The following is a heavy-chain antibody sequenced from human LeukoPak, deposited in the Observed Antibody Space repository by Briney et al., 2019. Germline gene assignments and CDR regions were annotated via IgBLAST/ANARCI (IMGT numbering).Heavy chain of an antibody. CDR2: IYYSGST. CDR1: GGSISSSLYY. D-gene: IGHD4-17*01. V-gene: IGHV4-39*01. Sequence: SETLSLTCTVSGGSISSSLYYWGWIRQPPTKGLEWIGSIYYSGSTYYNPSLKSRVTISVDTSVDTSKNQFSLKLSSVTAADTAVYYCARHPSVTNFLFDYWGQGTLVTVSS. CDR3: ARHPSVTNFLFDY. J-gene: IGHJ4*02.